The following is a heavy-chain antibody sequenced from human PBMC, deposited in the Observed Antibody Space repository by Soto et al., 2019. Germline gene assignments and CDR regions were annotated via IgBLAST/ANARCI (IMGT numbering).Heavy chain of an antibody. Sequence: ASVKVSCKASGYTFTIYYIHWVRQAPGQGLEWLGIINPSGGGTNYAQKFQGRVTMTRDTSTSTVYMELSSLRSEDTAVYYCARDTPNYSSSWYFEFQGDGLDVWGQGTTVTVS. CDR1: GYTFTIYY. J-gene: IGHJ6*02. V-gene: IGHV1-46*01. CDR3: ARDTPNYSSSWYFEFQGDGLDV. D-gene: IGHD6-13*01. CDR2: INPSGGGT.